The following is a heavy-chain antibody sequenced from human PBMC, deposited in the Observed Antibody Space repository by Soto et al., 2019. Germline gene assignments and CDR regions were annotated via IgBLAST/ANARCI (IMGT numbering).Heavy chain of an antibody. Sequence: PSETLSLTCTVSGGSISSYYWSWIRQPPGKRLEWIGYIYYSGSTSYNPSLKSRVTISIDTSKNQFSLKLSSVTAADTAVYYCARVKTKPRDYYGMDVWGQGTTVTVSS. CDR3: ARVKTKPRDYYGMDV. D-gene: IGHD2-8*01. CDR2: IYYSGST. J-gene: IGHJ6*02. V-gene: IGHV4-59*01. CDR1: GGSISSYY.